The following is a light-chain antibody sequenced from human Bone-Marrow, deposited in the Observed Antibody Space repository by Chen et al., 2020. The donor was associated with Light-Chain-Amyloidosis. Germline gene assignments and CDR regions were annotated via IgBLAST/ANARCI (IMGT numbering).Light chain of an antibody. CDR1: SRDVGGYDS. V-gene: IGLV2-11*01. J-gene: IGLJ3*02. CDR2: DVS. Sequence: QSALTQPRSVSGSPGQSVTISCTGTSRDVGGYDSVSWYQQYPGKAPKLMIYDVSKRPSGVPDRFSASKSGNTASLTISGLQAEDEADYYCCSYAGIYWVFGGGTKLTVL. CDR3: CSYAGIYWV.